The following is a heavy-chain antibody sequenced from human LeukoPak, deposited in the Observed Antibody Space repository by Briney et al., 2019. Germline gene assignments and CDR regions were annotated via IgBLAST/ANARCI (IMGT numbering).Heavy chain of an antibody. CDR1: GFTFDDYG. V-gene: IGHV3-20*04. D-gene: IGHD6-19*01. Sequence: PGGSLRLSCAASGFTFDDYGMSWVRRGPGKRLEWVSRINWNGGRTGYADSVKGRFTISRDNAKNSLYLQMSSLRSEDTALYYCAREFALADPAFDDWGQGTLVTVSS. CDR2: INWNGGRT. J-gene: IGHJ4*02. CDR3: AREFALADPAFDD.